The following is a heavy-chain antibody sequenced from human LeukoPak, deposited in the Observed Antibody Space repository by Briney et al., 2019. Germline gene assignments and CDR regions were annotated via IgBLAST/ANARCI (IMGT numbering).Heavy chain of an antibody. V-gene: IGHV1-69*05. CDR3: ARGVVLRFLEWLSHDAFDI. CDR1: GGTFSSYA. CDR2: IIPIFGTA. Sequence: ASVKVSCKASGGTFSSYAISWVRQAPGQGLEWMGGIIPIFGTANYAQKFQGRVTITTDESTSTAYMELSSLRSEDTAVCYCARGVVLRFLEWLSHDAFDIWGQGTMVTVSS. D-gene: IGHD3-3*01. J-gene: IGHJ3*02.